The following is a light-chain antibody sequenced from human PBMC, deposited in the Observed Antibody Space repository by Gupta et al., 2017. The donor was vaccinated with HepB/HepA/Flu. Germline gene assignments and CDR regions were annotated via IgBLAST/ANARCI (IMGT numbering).Light chain of an antibody. V-gene: IGLV2-14*01. CDR2: DVS. Sequence: QSALTQPASVSGSPGQSITISCTGTSSDVGGYNYVSWYQQHPGKAPKLMIYDVSNRPAGVSIRFSGSKSGNTASLTISGLQAEDEADYYCNSYTSSSTLVFGGGTKLTVL. CDR3: NSYTSSSTLV. J-gene: IGLJ2*01. CDR1: SSDVGGYNY.